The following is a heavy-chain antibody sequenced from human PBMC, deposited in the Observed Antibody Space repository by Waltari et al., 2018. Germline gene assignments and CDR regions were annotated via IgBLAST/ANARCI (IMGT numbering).Heavy chain of an antibody. CDR2: IYSGGST. V-gene: IGHV3-23*03. CDR3: AARVDAFDI. J-gene: IGHJ3*02. CDR1: GFTFSSYA. Sequence: EVQLLESGGGLVQPGGSLRLSCAASGFTFSSYAMSWVRQAPGKGLWWVSVIYSGGSTYYADSVKGRFTISRDNSKNTLYLQMNSLRAEDTAVYYCAARVDAFDIWGQGTMVTVSS.